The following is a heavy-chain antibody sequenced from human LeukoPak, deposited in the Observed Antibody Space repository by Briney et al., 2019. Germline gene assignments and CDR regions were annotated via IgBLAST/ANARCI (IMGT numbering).Heavy chain of an antibody. Sequence: SEILSLTCTVSGGSISSYYWSWIRQPPGKGPGWIGYIYYSGSTNYNPPLKSRVTISVDTSKNQFSLKLSSVTAADTAVYYCASGYSYGYSVYWGQGTLVTVSS. CDR2: IYYSGST. J-gene: IGHJ4*02. V-gene: IGHV4-59*08. D-gene: IGHD5-18*01. CDR1: GGSISSYY. CDR3: ASGYSYGYSVY.